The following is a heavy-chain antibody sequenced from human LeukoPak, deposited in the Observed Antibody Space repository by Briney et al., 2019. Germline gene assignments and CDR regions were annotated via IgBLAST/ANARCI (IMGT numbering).Heavy chain of an antibody. CDR1: GFSFSSYE. V-gene: IGHV3-48*03. D-gene: IGHD1-26*01. Sequence: GGSLRLSCAASGFSFSSYEINWVRQAPGKGLEWVSYIGSSGSTVYYADSVKGRFTISRDNAKNSLYLQMNSLRAEDTAAYYCARGSVVGATSYWGQGTLVTVSS. J-gene: IGHJ4*02. CDR3: ARGSVVGATSY. CDR2: IGSSGSTV.